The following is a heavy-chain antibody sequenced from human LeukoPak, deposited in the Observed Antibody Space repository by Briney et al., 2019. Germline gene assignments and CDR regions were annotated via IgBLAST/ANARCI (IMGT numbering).Heavy chain of an antibody. CDR1: GFTFSTYA. D-gene: IGHD6-19*01. CDR2: IWYDGSDQ. J-gene: IGHJ4*02. V-gene: IGHV3-33*01. CDR3: AREAMYSSAWQALGGD. Sequence: GGSLRLSCAASGFTFSTYAMHWVRQAPGKGLEWLAVIWYDGSDQSYADSVKGRFTISRDNAKNTVYLQMNSLRVEETGVYYCAREAMYSSAWQALGGDWSQGTRVTVSS.